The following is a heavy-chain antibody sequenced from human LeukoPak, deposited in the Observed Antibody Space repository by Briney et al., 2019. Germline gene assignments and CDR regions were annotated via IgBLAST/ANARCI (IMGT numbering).Heavy chain of an antibody. CDR1: GFTFSSYG. Sequence: PGGSLRLSCAASGFTFSSYGMHWVRQAPGKGLEWVAVMWYDGSNKYYADSVKGRFTISRDNSKNTLYLQMNSLRAEDTAVYYCAREGPNNWFDPWGQGTLVTVSS. CDR2: MWYDGSNK. J-gene: IGHJ5*02. V-gene: IGHV3-33*01. CDR3: AREGPNNWFDP.